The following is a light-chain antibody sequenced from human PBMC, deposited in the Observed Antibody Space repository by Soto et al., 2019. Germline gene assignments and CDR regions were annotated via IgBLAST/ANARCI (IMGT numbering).Light chain of an antibody. Sequence: EIVLTQSPGTLSLSPWERATLSCRASQTVSSSYLAWYQQKPGQAPRLLIYGASSRATGIPDRFSGSGSGTEFILTISSLQSEDFGVYYCQQYNNWPPITFGQGTRLEIK. CDR3: QQYNNWPPIT. CDR2: GAS. J-gene: IGKJ5*01. CDR1: QTVSSSY. V-gene: IGKV3-20*01.